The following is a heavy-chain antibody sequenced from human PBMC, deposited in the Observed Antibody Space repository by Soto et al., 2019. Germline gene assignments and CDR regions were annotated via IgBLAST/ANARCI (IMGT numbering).Heavy chain of an antibody. Sequence: SETLSLTCTVSGGSISSGDYYWSWIRQPPGKGLEWIGYIYYSGSTYYNPSPKSRVTISVDTSKNQFSLKLSSVTAADTAVYYCARVSQDYGDYVDYWGQGTLVTVSS. CDR3: ARVSQDYGDYVDY. J-gene: IGHJ4*02. CDR2: IYYSGST. V-gene: IGHV4-30-4*01. CDR1: GGSISSGDYY. D-gene: IGHD4-17*01.